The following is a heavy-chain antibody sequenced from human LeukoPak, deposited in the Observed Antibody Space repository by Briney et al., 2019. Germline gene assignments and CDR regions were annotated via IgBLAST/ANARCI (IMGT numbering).Heavy chain of an antibody. CDR3: ARDAVSSSWYGGFLDY. V-gene: IGHV3-23*01. J-gene: IGHJ4*02. Sequence: GGSLRLSCAASGFTFSSYGMSWVRQAPGKGLEWVSAISGSGGSTYYADSVKGRFTISRDNAKNSVYLQLNSLRAEDTAVYYCARDAVSSSWYGGFLDYWGQGTLVTVSS. CDR1: GFTFSSYG. D-gene: IGHD6-13*01. CDR2: ISGSGGST.